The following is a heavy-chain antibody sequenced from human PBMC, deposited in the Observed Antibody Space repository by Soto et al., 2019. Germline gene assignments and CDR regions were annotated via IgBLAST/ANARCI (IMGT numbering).Heavy chain of an antibody. V-gene: IGHV1-58*01. CDR2: IFVGSGNT. J-gene: IGHJ5*02. D-gene: IGHD6-13*01. CDR1: GFTFTSSA. Sequence: ASVKVSCKVSGFTFTSSAVQWVRHARGQRLEWIGWIFVGSGNTNYAQKFQERVTITRDMSTSTAYMELSSLRSEDTAVYYCARGIGGSSWYNWVDRWGQGTLVTV. CDR3: ARGIGGSSWYNWVDR.